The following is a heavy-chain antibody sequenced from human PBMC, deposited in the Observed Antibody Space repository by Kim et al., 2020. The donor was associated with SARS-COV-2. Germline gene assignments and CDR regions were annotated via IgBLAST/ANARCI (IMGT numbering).Heavy chain of an antibody. J-gene: IGHJ4*02. D-gene: IGHD3-9*01. CDR3: AREGAQGDDILTGYDY. CDR1: GGSVSSGSYY. Sequence: SETLSITCTVSGGSVSSGSYYWSWIRKPPGKGLEWIGYIYYSGSTNYNPSLKSRVTISVDTSKNQVSLKLSSVTAADTAVYYCAREGAQGDDILTGYDYWGRGPLVTVSS. V-gene: IGHV4-61*01. CDR2: IYYSGST.